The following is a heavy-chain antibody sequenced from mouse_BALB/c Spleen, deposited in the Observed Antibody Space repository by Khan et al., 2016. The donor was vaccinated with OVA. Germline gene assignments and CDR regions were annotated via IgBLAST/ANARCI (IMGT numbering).Heavy chain of an antibody. D-gene: IGHD1-1*01. CDR1: GYTFSSYW. CDR3: ARGNYDGSSSWFGY. V-gene: IGHV1-9*01. CDR2: ILPGSGRN. J-gene: IGHJ3*01. Sequence: QVQLQQSGAELMKPGASVKISCKATGYTFSSYWIEWVKQRPGHGLEWIGEILPGSGRNNYNEKFKGKATFTADTSSNTAYMQLSNLTSDDAAVYYCARGNYDGSSSWFGYWGQGTLVTVSA.